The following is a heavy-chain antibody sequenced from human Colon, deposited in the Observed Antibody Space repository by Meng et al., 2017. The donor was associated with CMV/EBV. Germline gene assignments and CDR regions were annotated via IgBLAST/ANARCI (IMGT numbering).Heavy chain of an antibody. J-gene: IGHJ6*02. CDR1: FSGYY. CDR3: GRGDYYDSSGYVYYNYGMDV. Sequence: FSGYYWSWIRQPPGKGLEWIGEINNSGSTNYNPSLKSRVTISVDTSKNQFSLKLSSVTAADTAVYYCGRGDYYDSSGYVYYNYGMDVWGQGTTVTVSS. V-gene: IGHV4-34*01. CDR2: INNSGST. D-gene: IGHD3-22*01.